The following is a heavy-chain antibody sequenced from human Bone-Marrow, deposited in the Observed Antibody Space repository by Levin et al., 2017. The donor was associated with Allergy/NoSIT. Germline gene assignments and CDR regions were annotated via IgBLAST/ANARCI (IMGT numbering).Heavy chain of an antibody. V-gene: IGHV1-3*01. Sequence: ASVKVSCKASGYTFTSYAMHWVRQAPGQRLEWMGWINAGNGNTKYSQKFQGRVTITRDTSASTAYMELSSLRSEDTAVYYCASNGDGRVVAANTDYYDYGMDVWGQGTTVTVSS. CDR1: GYTFTSYA. D-gene: IGHD2-15*01. J-gene: IGHJ6*02. CDR2: INAGNGNT. CDR3: ASNGDGRVVAANTDYYDYGMDV.